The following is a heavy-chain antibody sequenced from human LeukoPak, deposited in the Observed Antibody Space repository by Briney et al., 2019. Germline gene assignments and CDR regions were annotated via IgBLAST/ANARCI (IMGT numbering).Heavy chain of an antibody. CDR3: ARDKDGWGIHDF. Sequence: QSGGSLRLSCAASGFTFSDYGLHWVRQAPGKGLEWVALISYDGSQKNFADSVKGRFTTSRDNSKFTMYLEMNSLRAEDTAVYFCARDKDGWGIHDFWGQGTLVTVSS. CDR1: GFTFSDYG. V-gene: IGHV3-30*03. J-gene: IGHJ4*02. CDR2: ISYDGSQK. D-gene: IGHD3-16*01.